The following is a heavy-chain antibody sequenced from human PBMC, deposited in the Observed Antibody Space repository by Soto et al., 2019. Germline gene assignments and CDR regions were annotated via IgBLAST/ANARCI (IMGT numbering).Heavy chain of an antibody. Sequence: GGFLRLSCTASGFDFSGSEMNWFRQAPGKGLEWVAYITGSGGAMFHADSLKGRFSISRDNAKNSLFLEMNNLTADDAGVYYCAKVAPFILGSPFWGQGTLVTVSS. CDR1: GFDFSGSE. CDR2: ITGSGGAM. V-gene: IGHV3-48*03. D-gene: IGHD2-21*01. CDR3: AKVAPFILGSPF. J-gene: IGHJ4*02.